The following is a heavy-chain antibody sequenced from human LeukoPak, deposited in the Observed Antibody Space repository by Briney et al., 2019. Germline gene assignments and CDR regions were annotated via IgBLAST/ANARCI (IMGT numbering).Heavy chain of an antibody. CDR2: ISYDGRDI. Sequence: AGGSLRLSCAASGFTFSSHAMHWVRQAPGKGLEWVAVISYDGRDIYYADSVKGRFTITRDNSKNTLYLQMNSLRAEDTAVYYCARASVITIFGVVNGLDPWGQGTLVTVSS. CDR1: GFTFSSHA. J-gene: IGHJ5*02. CDR3: ARASVITIFGVVNGLDP. D-gene: IGHD3-3*01. V-gene: IGHV3-30*04.